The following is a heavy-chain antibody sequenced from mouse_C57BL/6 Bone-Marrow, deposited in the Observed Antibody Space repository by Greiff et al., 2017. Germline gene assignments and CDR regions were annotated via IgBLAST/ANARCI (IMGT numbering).Heavy chain of an antibody. CDR2: IYPRSGNT. J-gene: IGHJ3*01. CDR3: AKAFGYGTWFAY. D-gene: IGHD2-2*01. V-gene: IGHV1-81*01. Sequence: VQLKESGAELARPGASVKLSCKASGYTFTSYGISWVQQRTGQGLEWIGAIYPRSGNTYYTENLKGRATLPADKASSTAYRELRSLTSEVSAVYIGAKAFGYGTWFAYWGQGTLVTVSA. CDR1: GYTFTSYG.